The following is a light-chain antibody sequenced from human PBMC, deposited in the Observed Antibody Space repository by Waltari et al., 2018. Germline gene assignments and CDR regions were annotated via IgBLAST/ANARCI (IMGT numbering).Light chain of an antibody. Sequence: QSALTQPPSASGSPGQSVTISCTGTSSDVGGYNYVSWYQQHPGKAPKLMIYEVSKRPSGVPDRFYGYKSGNTASLTVSGLQAEDEADYYCSSYAGSTLLGTGTKVTVL. CDR3: SSYAGSTL. CDR2: EVS. CDR1: SSDVGGYNY. V-gene: IGLV2-8*01. J-gene: IGLJ1*01.